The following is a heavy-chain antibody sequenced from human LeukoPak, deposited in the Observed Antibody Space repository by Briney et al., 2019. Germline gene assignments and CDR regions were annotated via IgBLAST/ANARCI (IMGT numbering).Heavy chain of an antibody. J-gene: IGHJ5*02. Sequence: GGSLRLSCAASGFTFSSYAMSWVRQAPGKGLEWVSAISGSGGSTYYADSVKGRSAISRDNSKNTLYLQMSSLRAEDTAVYYCAKSSSGDYDTGANWFDPWGQGTLVTVSS. D-gene: IGHD4-17*01. CDR3: AKSSSGDYDTGANWFDP. CDR2: ISGSGGST. CDR1: GFTFSSYA. V-gene: IGHV3-23*01.